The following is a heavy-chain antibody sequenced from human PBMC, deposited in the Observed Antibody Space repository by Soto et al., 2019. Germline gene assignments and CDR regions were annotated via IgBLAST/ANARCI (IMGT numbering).Heavy chain of an antibody. D-gene: IGHD2-21*01. Sequence: QITLKESGPTLVKPTQTLTLTCSFSGLSLSTSGEAVGWIRQPPGKALEWLALIYWEDDKFFHPTLKTRLTITKDTSNTQVVLTLTIMDPVDTATYSCAHYVTAIPAGWFDPWGQGVLVTVSS. V-gene: IGHV2-5*02. J-gene: IGHJ5*02. CDR2: IYWEDDK. CDR3: AHYVTAIPAGWFDP. CDR1: GLSLSTSGEA.